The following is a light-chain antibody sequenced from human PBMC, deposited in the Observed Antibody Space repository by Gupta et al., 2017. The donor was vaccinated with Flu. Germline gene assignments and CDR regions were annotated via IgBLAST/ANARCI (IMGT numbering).Light chain of an antibody. V-gene: IGKV3-20*01. Sequence: GSLSVSPGERASLTCRASQSVSSSYLAGYQQKPGQSPRLLIYGASSRATGIPDRFSGSGSGTDFTLTISRLEPEDFAVYYCQQYGSTPRTFGQGTKVEIK. CDR3: QQYGSTPRT. J-gene: IGKJ1*01. CDR2: GAS. CDR1: QSVSSSY.